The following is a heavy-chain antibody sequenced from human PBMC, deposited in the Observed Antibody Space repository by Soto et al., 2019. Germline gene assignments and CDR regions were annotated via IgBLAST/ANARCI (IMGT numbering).Heavy chain of an antibody. D-gene: IGHD2-15*01. CDR3: ATMGTPATGLYFFDY. CDR1: GGSISSGNYY. CDR2: ISYSGST. Sequence: SETLSLTCTVSGGSISSGNYYWSWIRQPPGKGLEWIGFISYSGSTYYSTSLKSRVTISVDTSKSQFSLNLSFVTASDTSVYYCATMGTPATGLYFFDYWGQGSLVTVSS. V-gene: IGHV4-30-4*01. J-gene: IGHJ4*02.